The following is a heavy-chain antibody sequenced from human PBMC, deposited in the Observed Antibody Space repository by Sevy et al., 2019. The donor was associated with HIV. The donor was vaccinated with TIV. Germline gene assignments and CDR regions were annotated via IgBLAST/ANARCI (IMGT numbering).Heavy chain of an antibody. CDR1: GFTFSSFE. CDR3: TRDLPPSTTTVAHFDY. D-gene: IGHD4-17*01. CDR2: ISSSGSLI. V-gene: IGHV3-48*03. Sequence: GGSLRLSCAASGFTFSSFEMNWVRQTPGKGLEWVSFISSSGSLIYYADSVKGRFTISRDKAKNSLYLQMNSLRAEDTGVYYCTRDLPPSTTTVAHFDYWGQGTLVTVSS. J-gene: IGHJ4*02.